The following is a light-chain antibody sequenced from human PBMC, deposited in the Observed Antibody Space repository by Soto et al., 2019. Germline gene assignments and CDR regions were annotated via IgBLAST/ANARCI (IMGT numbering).Light chain of an antibody. CDR3: QSYDSSLSRV. Sequence: QSVLTQPPSVSGAPGQRVTISCTGSSSKIGAGYDVHWYQQLPGTAPKLLIYGNSNRPSGVPDRFSGSKSGTSASLAITGLQAEDEADYYCQSYDSSLSRVFGTGTKLTVL. J-gene: IGLJ1*01. CDR2: GNS. CDR1: SSKIGAGYD. V-gene: IGLV1-40*01.